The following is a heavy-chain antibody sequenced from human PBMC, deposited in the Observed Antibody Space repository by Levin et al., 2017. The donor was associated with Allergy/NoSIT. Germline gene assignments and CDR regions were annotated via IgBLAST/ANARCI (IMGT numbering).Heavy chain of an antibody. D-gene: IGHD6-13*01. CDR3: TKVVRAAGRELFES. J-gene: IGHJ5*01. CDR1: GFTFSSYA. V-gene: IGHV3-23*01. CDR2: ITASGGGT. Sequence: GESLKISCAASGFTFSSYAMSWVRQAPGKGLEWVSHITASGGGTYYADSVKGRFTISRDNSKNTLSLRMSSLRAEDTAVYYCTKVVRAAGRELFESWGQGTLVTVSS.